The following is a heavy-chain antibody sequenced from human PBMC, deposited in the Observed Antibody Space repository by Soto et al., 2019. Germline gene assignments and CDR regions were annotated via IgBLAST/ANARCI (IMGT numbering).Heavy chain of an antibody. CDR2: LIPIFGKE. Sequence: ASVKVSCKSSGGTFSSYSIIWVRQSPVQGPEWMGGLIPIFGKENYAQKLQGRVKINEDEYTSTDYMELSSLRYEDTAVYYCARSGSYYISPDYYYGMDVWGQGTTVTVSS. V-gene: IGHV1-69*13. CDR3: ARSGSYYISPDYYYGMDV. J-gene: IGHJ6*02. CDR1: GGTFSSYS. D-gene: IGHD1-26*01.